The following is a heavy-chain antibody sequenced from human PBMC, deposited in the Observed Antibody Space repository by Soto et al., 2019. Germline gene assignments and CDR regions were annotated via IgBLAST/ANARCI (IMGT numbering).Heavy chain of an antibody. CDR3: AREWVGYCSSTSCYEGWYYFDY. J-gene: IGHJ4*02. Sequence: ESGGGLVQPGGSLRLSCAASGFTFSIYSMNWVRQAPGKGLEWVSYISSSSSTIYYADSVKGRFTISRDNAKNSLYLQMNSLRAEDTAVYYCAREWVGYCSSTSCYEGWYYFDYWGQGTLVTVSS. V-gene: IGHV3-48*01. CDR2: ISSSSSTI. D-gene: IGHD2-2*01. CDR1: GFTFSIYS.